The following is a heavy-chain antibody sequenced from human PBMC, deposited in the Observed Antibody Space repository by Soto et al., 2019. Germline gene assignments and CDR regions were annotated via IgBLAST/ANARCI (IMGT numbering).Heavy chain of an antibody. CDR3: AKDTGADY. D-gene: IGHD3-10*01. CDR1: GFTFSSYG. J-gene: IGHJ4*02. CDR2: ISYDGSDQ. V-gene: IGHV3-30*18. Sequence: QVQLVESGGGVVQPGRSLRLSRAASGFTFSSYGMYWVRQAPGKGLEWVARISYDGSDQFYGDSVKGRFTISRDNSKNTLYLQMNSLRSEDTAVYYCAKDTGADYWGQGTVVTVSA.